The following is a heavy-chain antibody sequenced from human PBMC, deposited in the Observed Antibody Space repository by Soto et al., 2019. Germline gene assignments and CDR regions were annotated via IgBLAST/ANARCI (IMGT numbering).Heavy chain of an antibody. Sequence: QVQLQESGPGLVKPSQTLSLTCTVSGGSISSGGYYWSWIRQHPGKGLEWIGYIYYSGSTYYNPALKSQVTISVDTSKNQFSLKLSSVTAADTAVYYCACLRSLGGGLGMDVWGQGTTVTVSS. CDR3: ACLRSLGGGLGMDV. CDR1: GGSISSGGYY. V-gene: IGHV4-31*01. CDR2: IYYSGST. J-gene: IGHJ6*02. D-gene: IGHD4-17*01.